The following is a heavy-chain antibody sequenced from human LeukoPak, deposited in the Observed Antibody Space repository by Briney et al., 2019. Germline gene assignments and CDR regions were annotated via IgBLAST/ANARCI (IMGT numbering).Heavy chain of an antibody. D-gene: IGHD6-6*01. J-gene: IGHJ3*02. CDR2: IYPGDSDT. Sequence: GESLKISCKGSGYGFTSYWIGWVRQMPGKGLEWMGIIYPGDSDTRYGPSFQGQVTISADKSSSTAYLQWSSLKASDTAMYYCARHKYSSSALPDDAFDIWGQGTMVTVSS. CDR3: ARHKYSSSALPDDAFDI. CDR1: GYGFTSYW. V-gene: IGHV5-51*01.